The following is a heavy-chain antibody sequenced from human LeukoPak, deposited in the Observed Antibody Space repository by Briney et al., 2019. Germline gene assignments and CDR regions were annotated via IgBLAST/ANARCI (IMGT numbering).Heavy chain of an antibody. CDR2: ISSSSSNI. CDR3: ARGGAARPDY. CDR1: GFTFRNYG. J-gene: IGHJ4*02. Sequence: PGGSLRLSCAASGFTFRNYGMNWVRQAPGKGLEWVSYISSSSSNIAYADSVKGRFTISRDNAKNSLYLQINSLRVEDTSVYYCARGGAARPDYWGQGTLVTVSS. D-gene: IGHD6-6*01. V-gene: IGHV3-48*04.